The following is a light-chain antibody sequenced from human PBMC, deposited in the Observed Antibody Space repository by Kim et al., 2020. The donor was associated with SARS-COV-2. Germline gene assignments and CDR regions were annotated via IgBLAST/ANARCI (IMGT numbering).Light chain of an antibody. CDR1: QGVSSY. J-gene: IGKJ3*01. CDR2: GAS. V-gene: IGKV1-9*01. Sequence: ASVGDRVTITCRARQGVSSYLAWYQHKAGRAPKLLIYGASCLQSGVPSRFSGSGSGTEFTLTISSLQPEDFATYFCLQLHTYPLTFGPGTPVEIK. CDR3: LQLHTYPLT.